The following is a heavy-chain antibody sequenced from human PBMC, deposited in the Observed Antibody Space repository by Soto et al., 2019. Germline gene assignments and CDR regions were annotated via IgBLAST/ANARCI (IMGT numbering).Heavy chain of an antibody. CDR1: GYTFTDYA. Sequence: ASVKVSCKASGYTFTDYAIHWVRQAPGQRLEWMGWIAPGNGNTKYSQNFQGRVTLTRDTSIATAYLTLTSLTSDDAALYYCAKDLTRQLAYWLDPWGQGTQVTVSS. V-gene: IGHV1-3*01. CDR3: AKDLTRQLAYWLDP. J-gene: IGHJ5*02. D-gene: IGHD6-6*01. CDR2: IAPGNGNT.